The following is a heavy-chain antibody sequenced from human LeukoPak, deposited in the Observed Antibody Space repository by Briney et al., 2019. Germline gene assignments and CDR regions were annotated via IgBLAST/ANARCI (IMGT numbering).Heavy chain of an antibody. V-gene: IGHV3-30*18. CDR1: GFSCSNYG. J-gene: IGHJ5*02. D-gene: IGHD6-19*01. CDR3: AKDLYGGGWYNYFDP. CDR2: ISCDGKSQ. Sequence: GGSLRLSCAASGFSCSNYGMHWVRQAPGKGLEWVAMISCDGKSQHYGDSVKGRFTISRDNSKNTVYLQMNSLRPEDSAMYYCAKDLYGGGWYNYFDPWGQGTRVTVSS.